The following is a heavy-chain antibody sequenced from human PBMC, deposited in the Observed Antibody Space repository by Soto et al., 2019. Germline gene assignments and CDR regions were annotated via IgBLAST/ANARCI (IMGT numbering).Heavy chain of an antibody. CDR2: ISSTSTYI. Sequence: EVQLVESGGGLVKPGGSLRLSCAASGFTFSSCSMNWVRQTPGKGLEWVSSISSTSTYIYYADSVKGRFTISRDNANNSLYLQMNSLRVEDTAVYYCARDGSGWSLDYWGQGTLVTVSS. CDR1: GFTFSSCS. V-gene: IGHV3-21*01. D-gene: IGHD6-19*01. J-gene: IGHJ4*02. CDR3: ARDGSGWSLDY.